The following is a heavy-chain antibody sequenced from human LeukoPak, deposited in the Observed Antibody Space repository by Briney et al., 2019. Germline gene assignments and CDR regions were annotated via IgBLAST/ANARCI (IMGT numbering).Heavy chain of an antibody. CDR1: GFSFSDYG. V-gene: IGHV3-30*02. CDR3: AKGLARFGYGALLDF. CDR2: IRKDGINT. J-gene: IGHJ4*02. D-gene: IGHD4/OR15-4a*01. Sequence: GGSLRLSCAASGFSFSDYGMHWVRQAPGKGLEWVSFIRKDGINTNYVDSVKGRFTISRDTSNKMVYLQMNSLRTEDMAVYYCAKGLARFGYGALLDFWGQGTLVTVSS.